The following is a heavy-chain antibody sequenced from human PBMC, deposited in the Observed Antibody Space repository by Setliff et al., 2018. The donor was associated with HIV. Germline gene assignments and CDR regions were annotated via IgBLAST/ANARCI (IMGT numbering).Heavy chain of an antibody. D-gene: IGHD1-1*01. V-gene: IGHV1-46*01. J-gene: IGHJ3*01. CDR2: IYPSGGST. CDR3: ARVKGLRVRNWNDRPNASDL. Sequence: ASVKVSCKASGYTFTGYYMHWVRQAPGQGLEWMGIIYPSGGSTTYAPKFQGRVTMTRDTSTSTVYMDLSGLRSDDTAVYYCARVKGLRVRNWNDRPNASDLWGQGTMVTVSS. CDR1: GYTFTGYY.